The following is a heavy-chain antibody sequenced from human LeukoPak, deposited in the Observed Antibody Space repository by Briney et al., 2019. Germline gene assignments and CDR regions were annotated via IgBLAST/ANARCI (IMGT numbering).Heavy chain of an antibody. V-gene: IGHV4-28*06. CDR3: ARTPSIVGASGFDY. J-gene: IGHJ4*02. D-gene: IGHD1-26*01. Sequence: PSETLSLTCAVSGGSISSSNWWSWIRQPPGKGLEYIGYFSYSGSTNYNPSLESRVTMSLDMSKNQFSLKMTSVTDTDTAVYYCARTPSIVGASGFDYWGQGTLVTVSS. CDR1: GGSISSSNW. CDR2: FSYSGST.